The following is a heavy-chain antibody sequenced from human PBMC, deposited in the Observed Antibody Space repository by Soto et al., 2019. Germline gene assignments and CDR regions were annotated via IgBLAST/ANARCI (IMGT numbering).Heavy chain of an antibody. V-gene: IGHV4-31*03. J-gene: IGHJ5*02. D-gene: IGHD3-3*01. CDR2: IYYSGST. Sequence: SETLSLTCTVSGGSISSGGYYWSWIRQHPGKGLEWIGYIYYSGSTYYNPSLKSRVTISVDTSKNQFSLKLSSVTAADTAVYYCARASLDFWSGYYKNWFDPWGQGTLVTVSS. CDR3: ARASLDFWSGYYKNWFDP. CDR1: GGSISSGGYY.